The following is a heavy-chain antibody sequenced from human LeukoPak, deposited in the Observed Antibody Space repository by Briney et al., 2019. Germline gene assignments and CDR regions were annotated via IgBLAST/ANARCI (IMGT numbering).Heavy chain of an antibody. CDR1: GGTFSSYA. CDR2: IIPIFGTA. J-gene: IGHJ5*02. Sequence: SVKVSCKASGGTFSSYAISWVRQAPGQGLEWVGGIIPIFGTANYAKKFQGRVTITADESTSTAYMELSSLRSEDTAVYYCARPYCSGGSCYSARNWFDPWGQGTLVTVSS. V-gene: IGHV1-69*13. D-gene: IGHD2-15*01. CDR3: ARPYCSGGSCYSARNWFDP.